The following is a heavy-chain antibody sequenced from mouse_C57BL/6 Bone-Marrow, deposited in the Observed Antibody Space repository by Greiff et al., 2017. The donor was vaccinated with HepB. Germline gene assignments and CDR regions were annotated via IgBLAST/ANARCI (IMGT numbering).Heavy chain of an antibody. CDR3: ARGEYHWYFDV. D-gene: IGHD5-1*01. CDR1: GYAFTNYL. V-gene: IGHV1-54*01. Sequence: QVQLQQSGAELVRPGTSVKVSCKASGYAFTNYLIEWVKQRPGQGLEWIGVINPGSGGTNYNEKFKGKATLTADKSSSTAYMQLSSLTSEDSAVYFCARGEYHWYFDVGGTGPRSPSPQ. J-gene: IGHJ1*03. CDR2: INPGSGGT.